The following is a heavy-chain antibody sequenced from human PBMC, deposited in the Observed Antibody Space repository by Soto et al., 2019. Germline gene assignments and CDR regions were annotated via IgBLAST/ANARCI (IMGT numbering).Heavy chain of an antibody. Sequence: GSVKVSCRASGYTFTSNGISWVGQAPGQGDEGMGWISDYSGNTNYAQKLQGRVTMTTDTSTNTAYIELRSLRPDDTAVYYCARARIWVYALGDYSQNWFDPWGQGTLVTVSS. CDR1: GYTFTSNG. D-gene: IGHD4-17*01. J-gene: IGHJ5*02. CDR2: ISDYSGNT. V-gene: IGHV1-18*01. CDR3: ARARIWVYALGDYSQNWFDP.